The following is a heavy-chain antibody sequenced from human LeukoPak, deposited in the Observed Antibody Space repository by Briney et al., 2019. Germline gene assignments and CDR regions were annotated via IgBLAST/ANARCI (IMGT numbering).Heavy chain of an antibody. D-gene: IGHD3-9*01. CDR2: IDWDDDK. CDR1: GFSLSTRGMC. Sequence: SGPTLVNPTQTLTLTCTFSGFSLSTRGMCVSWIRQPPGKALEWLARIDWDDDKYCSTSLKTRLTISKDTSKNQVVLTMTNMDPVDTATYYCARMRGGDILTGYVDYWGQGTLVTVSS. V-gene: IGHV2-70*11. CDR3: ARMRGGDILTGYVDY. J-gene: IGHJ4*02.